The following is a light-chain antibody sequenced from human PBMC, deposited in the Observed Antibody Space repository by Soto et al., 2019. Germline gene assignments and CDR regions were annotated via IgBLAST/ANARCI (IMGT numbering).Light chain of an antibody. CDR2: AAS. V-gene: IGKV1-39*01. Sequence: DIQMTQSPSSLSASVGDRVTITCRASQSIRSYLNWYPQKPGKAPKLLIYAASSLQSGVPSRFSGSGSGTDFTLTFSSLQPEDFATYYCQQSYSTPYTFGQGTKLEIK. CDR1: QSIRSY. J-gene: IGKJ2*01. CDR3: QQSYSTPYT.